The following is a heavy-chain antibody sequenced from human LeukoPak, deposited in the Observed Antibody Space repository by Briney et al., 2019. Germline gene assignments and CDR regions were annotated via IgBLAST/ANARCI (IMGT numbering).Heavy chain of an antibody. CDR2: ISYDGSNK. Sequence: GGSLRLSCAASGFTFSSYAMRWVRQAPGKGLEWMTVISYDGSNKYYADSVKGRFTISRDNSKNPLYLQMNSLRAEDTAVYYCARENEAITSFDYWGQGTLVTVSS. D-gene: IGHD3-16*01. CDR3: ARENEAITSFDY. J-gene: IGHJ4*02. CDR1: GFTFSSYA. V-gene: IGHV3-30-3*01.